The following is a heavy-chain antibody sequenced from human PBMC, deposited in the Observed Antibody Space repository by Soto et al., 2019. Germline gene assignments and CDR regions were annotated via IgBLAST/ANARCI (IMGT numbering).Heavy chain of an antibody. V-gene: IGHV1-69*15. J-gene: IGHJ5*02. D-gene: IGHD3-3*01. CDR3: AISYYGFWSGYYTAQEYNWFDP. CDR2: IIPIFGTT. Sequence: QVQLVQSGAEMKKPGSSVKVSCKASGGTYSSYAIRWVRQAPGQGLEWMGMIIPIFGTTNYAQKFQGRVTITADESTSTAYMELSSLRSEDTAVYYCAISYYGFWSGYYTAQEYNWFDPWCQGTLVTVSS. CDR1: GGTYSSYA.